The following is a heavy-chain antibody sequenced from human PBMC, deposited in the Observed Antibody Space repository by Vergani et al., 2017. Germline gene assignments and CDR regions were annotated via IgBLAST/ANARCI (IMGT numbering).Heavy chain of an antibody. J-gene: IGHJ5*02. V-gene: IGHV3-49*04. CDR3: TTDYYYDNWFDP. Sequence: EVQLVESGGGLVQPGRSLRLSCTASGFTFGDYAMSWVRQAPGKGLEWVGFIRSKAYGGTTEYAAPVKGRFTISRDDSKNTLYLQMNSLKTEDTAVYYCTTDYYYDNWFDPWGQGTLVTVSS. CDR2: IRSKAYGGTT. D-gene: IGHD3-22*01. CDR1: GFTFGDYA.